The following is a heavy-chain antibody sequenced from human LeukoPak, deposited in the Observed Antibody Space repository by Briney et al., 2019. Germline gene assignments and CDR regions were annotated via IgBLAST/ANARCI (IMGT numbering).Heavy chain of an antibody. V-gene: IGHV3-30*18. CDR2: ISYDGSNK. CDR1: GFTFSSYG. J-gene: IGHJ4*02. Sequence: GGSLRLSCAASGFTFSSYGMHWVRQAPGKGLEWVAVISYDGSNKYYADSVKGRFTISRDNSKNTLYLQMNSLRAEDTAVYYCAKDRPNYYDSSGPDYWGQGTLVTVSS. CDR3: AKDRPNYYDSSGPDY. D-gene: IGHD3-22*01.